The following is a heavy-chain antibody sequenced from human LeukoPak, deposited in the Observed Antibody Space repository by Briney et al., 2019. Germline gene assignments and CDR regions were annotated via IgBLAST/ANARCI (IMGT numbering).Heavy chain of an antibody. CDR2: IYTSGST. J-gene: IGHJ5*01. CDR1: GGSISSGSYY. CDR3: ARDFSSNYVGWFDS. D-gene: IGHD4-11*01. V-gene: IGHV4-61*02. Sequence: SETLSLTCIVSGGSISSGSYYWSWIRQPAGKGLEWIGRIYTSGSTNYNPSLKSRVTISVDTSKNQFSLKLSSVTAADTAVYYCARDFSSNYVGWFDSWGQGTLVTVSS.